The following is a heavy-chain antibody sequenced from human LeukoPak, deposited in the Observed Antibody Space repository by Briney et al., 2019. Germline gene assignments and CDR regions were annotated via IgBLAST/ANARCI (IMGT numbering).Heavy chain of an antibody. D-gene: IGHD3-10*01. CDR3: AKSRSGPGKEKPFDY. J-gene: IGHJ4*02. V-gene: IGHV3-23*01. Sequence: GGSLRLSCAASGFTFSSYAMSWVRQAPGKGLEWVSAISGSGGSTYYADSVKGRFTISRDNSKNTLYLQMNSLRAEDTAVYYCAKSRSGPGKEKPFDYWGQGTLVTVSS. CDR2: ISGSGGST. CDR1: GFTFSSYA.